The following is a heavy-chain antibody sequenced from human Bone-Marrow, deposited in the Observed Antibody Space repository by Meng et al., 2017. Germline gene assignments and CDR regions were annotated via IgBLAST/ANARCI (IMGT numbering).Heavy chain of an antibody. Sequence: GQLKAAGPGLVKPSQTLSLTFTVSGGSISSGNHYWSWIRQHSGKGLEYIGYIYYSGSTYYNPSLKSRVIISVDTSKNQFSLRLNSVTAADTAVYYCASLYGDSSVWYLDLWGRGTLVTVSS. CDR2: IYYSGST. J-gene: IGHJ2*01. D-gene: IGHD4-17*01. CDR3: ASLYGDSSVWYLDL. CDR1: GGSISSGNHY. V-gene: IGHV4-31*03.